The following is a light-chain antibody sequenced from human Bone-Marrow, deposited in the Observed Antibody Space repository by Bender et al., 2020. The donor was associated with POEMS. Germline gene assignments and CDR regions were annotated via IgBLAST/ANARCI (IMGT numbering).Light chain of an antibody. J-gene: IGLJ3*02. CDR1: DPNIGSNT. V-gene: IGLV1-44*01. CDR2: STN. CDR3: AVWDDSLNGWV. Sequence: QSVLTQPPSVSGTPGQRVTISCSGSDPNIGSNTVNWYQQLPGRAPKLLIYSTNERPSGVPDRFSGSRSGTSASLAISGLQSEDEADYYCAVWDDSLNGWVFGGGTKLTVL.